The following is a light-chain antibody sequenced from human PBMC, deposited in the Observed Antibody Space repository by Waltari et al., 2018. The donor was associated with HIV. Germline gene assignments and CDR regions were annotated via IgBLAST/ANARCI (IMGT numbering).Light chain of an antibody. CDR3: QSYDNENPVL. J-gene: IGLJ2*01. V-gene: IGLV6-57*01. Sequence: NFMLTQPHSVSESPGKTVTVSCTRSSGSIASNYVQWYQQRPGSSPTTVIYKDDQRPSGDPDRFSGSIDSSSNSASLTISGLRPEDEADYYCQSYDNENPVLFGGGTKLTVL. CDR2: KDD. CDR1: SGSIASNY.